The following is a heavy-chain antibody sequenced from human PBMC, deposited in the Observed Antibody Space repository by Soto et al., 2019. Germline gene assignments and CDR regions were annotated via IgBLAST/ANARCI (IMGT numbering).Heavy chain of an antibody. CDR1: GYTFPSYG. CDR3: AREVATIGSYYMDV. D-gene: IGHD5-12*01. V-gene: IGHV1-18*01. Sequence: ASVKVSCKASGYTFPSYGSSWVRQNPGQGLEWMGWISAYNGNTNYAQKLQGRVTMTTDTSTSTAYMELRSLRSDDTAVYYCAREVATIGSYYMDVWGKGTTVTVSS. J-gene: IGHJ6*03. CDR2: ISAYNGNT.